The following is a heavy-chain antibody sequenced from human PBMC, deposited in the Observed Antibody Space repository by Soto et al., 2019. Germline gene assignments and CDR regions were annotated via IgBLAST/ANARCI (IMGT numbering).Heavy chain of an antibody. V-gene: IGHV3-48*03. CDR2: ISSSGSTI. J-gene: IGHJ5*02. Sequence: GGSLRLSCAASGFTFSSYEMNWVRQAPGKGLEWVSYISSSGSTIYYADSVKGRFTISRDNAKNSLYLQMNSLRAEDTAVYYCARPYYDILTGIGGDWFDPWGQGTLVTVSS. CDR1: GFTFSSYE. CDR3: ARPYYDILTGIGGDWFDP. D-gene: IGHD3-9*01.